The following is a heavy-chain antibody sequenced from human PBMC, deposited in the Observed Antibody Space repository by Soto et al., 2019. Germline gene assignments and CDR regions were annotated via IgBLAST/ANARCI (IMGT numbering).Heavy chain of an antibody. D-gene: IGHD3-3*01. CDR3: ARGVRRNGEWVFGVAPDY. J-gene: IGHJ4*02. Sequence: QVQLQESGPGLVKPSQTLSLTCTVSGASISSGGYYWSWIRQHPGKGLEWIWYIYYSGSTYYNPSLKSRVTISVDTSKNQFSLKLSSVTAADTAVYYCARGVRRNGEWVFGVAPDYWGQGTLVTVSS. V-gene: IGHV4-31*03. CDR1: GASISSGGYY. CDR2: IYYSGST.